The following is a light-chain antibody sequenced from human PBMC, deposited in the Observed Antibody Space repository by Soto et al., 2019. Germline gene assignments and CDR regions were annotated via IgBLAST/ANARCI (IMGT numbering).Light chain of an antibody. CDR2: HND. CDR3: AARDDSLNGSV. J-gene: IGLJ3*02. V-gene: IGLV1-44*01. Sequence: QSVLTQPPSASGTPGQRVTISCSGSSSNIGINTVNWYQQLPGTAPKLLIYHNDQRPSGVPDRFSGSKSGTSASLAISGLQSEDEADYYCAARDDSLNGSVFGGGTKVTVL. CDR1: SSNIGINT.